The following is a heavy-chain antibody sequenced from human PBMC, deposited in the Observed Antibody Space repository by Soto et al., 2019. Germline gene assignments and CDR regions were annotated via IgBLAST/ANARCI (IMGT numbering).Heavy chain of an antibody. CDR2: INPNSGGT. Sequence: ASVKVSCKASGYTFTGYYMHWVRQDPGQGLEWRGWINPNSGGTNYAQKFQGRVTMTRDTSISTAYMELSRLRSDDTAVYYCARDRLPFDWYSYYYGMDVWGQGTTVTVSS. CDR1: GYTFTGYY. CDR3: ARDRLPFDWYSYYYGMDV. D-gene: IGHD3-9*01. V-gene: IGHV1-2*02. J-gene: IGHJ6*02.